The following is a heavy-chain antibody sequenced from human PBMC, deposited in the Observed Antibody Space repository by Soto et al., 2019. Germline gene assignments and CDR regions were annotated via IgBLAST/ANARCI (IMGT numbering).Heavy chain of an antibody. Sequence: ASVKVSCKASGYSFTSYYVHWVRQAPGQGLEWMGIINPSGGSTSYAQKFQGRVTMTRDTSTSTVYMELSSLRSEDTAVYYCATYHYRWLQFTWGQGTLVTVSS. CDR2: INPSGGST. CDR1: GYSFTSYY. V-gene: IGHV1-46*01. CDR3: ATYHYRWLQFT. J-gene: IGHJ5*02. D-gene: IGHD5-12*01.